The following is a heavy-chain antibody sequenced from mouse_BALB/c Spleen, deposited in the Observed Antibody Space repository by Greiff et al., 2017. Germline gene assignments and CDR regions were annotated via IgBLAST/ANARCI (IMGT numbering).Heavy chain of an antibody. CDR3: ARSYGSSYFDY. J-gene: IGHJ2*01. CDR2: ISSGGGNT. V-gene: IGHV5-9*03. Sequence: EVKLVESGGGLVKPGGSLKLSCAASGFTFSSYTMSWVRQTPEKRLEWVATISSGGGNTYYPDSVKGRFTISRDNAKNNQYLQMSSLRSEDTALYYCARSYGSSYFDYWGQGTTLTVSS. CDR1: GFTFSSYT. D-gene: IGHD1-1*01.